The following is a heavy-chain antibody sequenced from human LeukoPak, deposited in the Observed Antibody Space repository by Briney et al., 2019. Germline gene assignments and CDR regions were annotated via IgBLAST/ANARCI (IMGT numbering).Heavy chain of an antibody. CDR1: GGTFSGYA. CDR2: IIPIFGTA. V-gene: IGHV1-69*13. CDR3: ARVMKGYDSSGYYFGFDY. J-gene: IGHJ4*02. D-gene: IGHD3-22*01. Sequence: GASVKVSCKASGGTFSGYAISWVRQAPGQGLEWMGGIIPIFGTANYAQKFQGRVTITADESTSTAYMELSSLRSEDTAVYYCARVMKGYDSSGYYFGFDYWGQGTLVTVSS.